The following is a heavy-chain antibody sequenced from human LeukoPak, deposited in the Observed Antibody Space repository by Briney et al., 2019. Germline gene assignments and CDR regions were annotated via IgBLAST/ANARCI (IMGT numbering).Heavy chain of an antibody. CDR3: ATFEYSSSSFDY. CDR2: ISGSGGST. V-gene: IGHV3-23*01. J-gene: IGHJ4*02. D-gene: IGHD6-6*01. Sequence: GGSPRLSCAASGFTFSSYAMSWVRQAPGKGLEWVSAISGSGGSTYYADSVKGRFTISRDNSKNTLYLQMNSLRAEDTAVYYCATFEYSSSSFDYWGQGTLVTVSS. CDR1: GFTFSSYA.